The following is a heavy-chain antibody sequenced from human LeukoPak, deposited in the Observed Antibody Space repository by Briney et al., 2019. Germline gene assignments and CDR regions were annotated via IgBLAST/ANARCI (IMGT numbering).Heavy chain of an antibody. Sequence: SVKVSCKASGGTFSSYAISWVRQAPGQGLEWMGRIIPILGIADYAQKFQGRVTITADKSTSTAYMELSSLRSEDTAVYYCAREDYYDSSGYYWTTHPLDYWGQGTLVTVSS. J-gene: IGHJ4*02. CDR2: IIPILGIA. D-gene: IGHD3-22*01. CDR1: GGTFSSYA. CDR3: AREDYYDSSGYYWTTHPLDY. V-gene: IGHV1-69*04.